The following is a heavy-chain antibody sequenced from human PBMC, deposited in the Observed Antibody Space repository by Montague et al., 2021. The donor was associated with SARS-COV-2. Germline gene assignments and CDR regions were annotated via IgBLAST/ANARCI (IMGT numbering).Heavy chain of an antibody. CDR1: GFTFSSYD. D-gene: IGHD3-10*01. V-gene: IGHV3-33*08. CDR3: AREYSAPRWFGEYNRYGMDV. CDR2: IWYDGSNQ. J-gene: IGHJ6*02. Sequence: SLRLSCAASGFTFSSYDMHWVRQAPGKGLEWVAVIWYDGSNQYYGDSVKGRFTISRDNSKNTLYLKMNSLRAEDTAVYYCAREYSAPRWFGEYNRYGMDVWGQGTTVTVSS.